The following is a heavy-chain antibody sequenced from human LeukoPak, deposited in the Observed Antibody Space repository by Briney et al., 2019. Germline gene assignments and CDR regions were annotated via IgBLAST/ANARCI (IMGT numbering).Heavy chain of an antibody. V-gene: IGHV4-39*01. CDR2: TSYSGSA. CDR3: ARLRGSYGGDAFDI. J-gene: IGHJ3*02. D-gene: IGHD1-26*01. Sequence: SETLSLTCTVSGDSISNSRYSWGWIPQPPGKGLEGIGTTSYSGSAYYNPSLKSRVTISVDTSKNQFSLKLSSVTAADTAVFYCARLRGSYGGDAFDIWGQGTMVTVSS. CDR1: GDSISNSRYS.